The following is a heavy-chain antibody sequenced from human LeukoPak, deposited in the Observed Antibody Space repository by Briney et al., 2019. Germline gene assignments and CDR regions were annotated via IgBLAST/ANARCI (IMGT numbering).Heavy chain of an antibody. Sequence: PSETLSLTCTVSGGSISSGDYYWSWIRQPPGKGLEWIGYIYYSGSTYYNPSLKSRVTISVDTSKNQFSLKLSSVTAADTAVYYCARVXEXXXFDPWGQXTLVTVSS. CDR1: GGSISSGDYY. CDR3: ARVXEXXXFDP. CDR2: IYYSGST. J-gene: IGHJ5*02. V-gene: IGHV4-30-4*01.